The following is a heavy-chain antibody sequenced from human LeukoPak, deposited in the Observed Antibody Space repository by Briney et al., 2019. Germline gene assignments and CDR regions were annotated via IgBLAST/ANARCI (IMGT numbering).Heavy chain of an antibody. Sequence: GGSLRLSCAASGFTFSSYAVHWVRQAPGKGLEWVAVISYDGSNKYYADSVKGRFTISRDNSKNTLYLQMNSLRAEDTAVYYCAREQLGYCSSTSCYYFGTQEPTFDYWGQGTLVTVSS. D-gene: IGHD2-2*01. CDR1: GFTFSSYA. V-gene: IGHV3-30-3*01. J-gene: IGHJ4*02. CDR3: AREQLGYCSSTSCYYFGTQEPTFDY. CDR2: ISYDGSNK.